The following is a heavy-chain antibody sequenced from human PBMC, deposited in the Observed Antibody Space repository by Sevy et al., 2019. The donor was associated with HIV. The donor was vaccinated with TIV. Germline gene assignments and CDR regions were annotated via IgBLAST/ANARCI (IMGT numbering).Heavy chain of an antibody. V-gene: IGHV4-31*03. CDR3: ARTYYYDSSGYSWFDP. J-gene: IGHJ5*02. D-gene: IGHD3-22*01. Sequence: SETLSLTCTVSGGSISSGGYYWSWIRQHPGKGLEWIGYIYYSGSTYYNPSLKSRVTISVDTSKHQFSLKLSSVTAADTAVYYCARTYYYDSSGYSWFDPWGQGTLVTVSS. CDR1: GGSISSGGYY. CDR2: IYYSGST.